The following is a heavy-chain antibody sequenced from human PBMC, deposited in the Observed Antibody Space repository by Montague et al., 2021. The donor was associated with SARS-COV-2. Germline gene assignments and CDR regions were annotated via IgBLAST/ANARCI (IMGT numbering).Heavy chain of an antibody. Sequence: SLSLSLSASGFTFSSYAMSWVRQAPGKGLEWVSAISGSGGSTYYSDSVKGRFTISRDNSKNTLYLQLNILRAEDTAVYYCAKDALLLWFGELSRFNERYYFDYWGQGTLVTVSS. V-gene: IGHV3-23*01. J-gene: IGHJ4*02. CDR1: GFTFSSYA. CDR2: ISGSGGST. CDR3: AKDALLLWFGELSRFNERYYFDY. D-gene: IGHD3-10*01.